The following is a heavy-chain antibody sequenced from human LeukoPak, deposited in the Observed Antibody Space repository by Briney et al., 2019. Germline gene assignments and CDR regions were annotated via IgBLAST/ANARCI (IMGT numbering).Heavy chain of an antibody. V-gene: IGHV3-33*01. CDR2: IWYDGTNK. D-gene: IGHD3-3*01. J-gene: IGHJ5*02. Sequence: GGSLRLSCAASGFTFSSYGMHWVRQAPGKGLEWVAVIWYDGTNKNYAESVKGRFTISRDNAMNTLYLQVNSLRAEDTAVYYCARDLPGGYDLATHNWFDPWGQGTLVTVSS. CDR3: ARDLPGGYDLATHNWFDP. CDR1: GFTFSSYG.